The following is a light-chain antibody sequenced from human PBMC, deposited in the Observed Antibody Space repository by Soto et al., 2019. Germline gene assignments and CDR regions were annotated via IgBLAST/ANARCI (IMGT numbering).Light chain of an antibody. CDR2: AAS. V-gene: IGKV1-39*01. CDR3: QQSYITPLT. Sequence: DIQMTQAPSSLSASVGDRVTITGRASQSISRNLNWYQEKPGKAPKLLIYAASSLQSGVPSRFSGSGSGTDFTLTISSLQPEDFATYYCQQSYITPLTFGGGTK. CDR1: QSISRN. J-gene: IGKJ4*01.